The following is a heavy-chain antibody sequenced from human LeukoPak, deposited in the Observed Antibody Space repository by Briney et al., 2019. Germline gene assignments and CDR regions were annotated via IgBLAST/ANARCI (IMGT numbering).Heavy chain of an antibody. Sequence: PGGSLRLSCAASGFTFSSYGMSWVRQAPGKGLEWVSAISGSGGSTYYADSVKGRFTISRDNSKNTLYLQMNSLRAEDTDVYYCAKDLTPHYFSSGYYYCSGPFDYWGQGTLVTVSS. CDR1: GFTFSSYG. D-gene: IGHD3-22*01. J-gene: IGHJ4*02. CDR2: ISGSGGST. CDR3: AKDLTPHYFSSGYYYCSGPFDY. V-gene: IGHV3-23*01.